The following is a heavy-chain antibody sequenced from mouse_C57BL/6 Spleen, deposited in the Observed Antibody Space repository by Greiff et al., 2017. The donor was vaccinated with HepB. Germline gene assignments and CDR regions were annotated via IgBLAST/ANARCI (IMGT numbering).Heavy chain of an antibody. CDR2: IYPGDGDT. V-gene: IGHV1-80*01. CDR1: GYAFSSYW. Sequence: QVQLQQSGAELVKPGASVKISCKASGYAFSSYWMNWVKQRPGKGLEWIGQIYPGDGDTNYNGKFKGKATLTADKSSSTAYMQLSSLTSEDSAVYFCARSRDCGSSPAYWGQGTLVTVSA. J-gene: IGHJ3*01. D-gene: IGHD1-1*01. CDR3: ARSRDCGSSPAY.